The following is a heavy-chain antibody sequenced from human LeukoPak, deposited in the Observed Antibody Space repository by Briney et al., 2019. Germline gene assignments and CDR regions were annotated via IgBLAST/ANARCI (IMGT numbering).Heavy chain of an antibody. J-gene: IGHJ5*02. D-gene: IGHD3-3*01. CDR1: SGSFSSYY. V-gene: IGHV4-4*07. CDR2: IYITGST. Sequence: IPSETLSLTCTVSSGSFSSYYWNWIRQPAGKGLEWIGRIYITGSTNYNPSLKSRVIMSVDTSKNQFSLKLSSVTAADTAVYYCARHAPISYHYDFWSGYTNWFDPWGQGTLVTVSS. CDR3: ARHAPISYHYDFWSGYTNWFDP.